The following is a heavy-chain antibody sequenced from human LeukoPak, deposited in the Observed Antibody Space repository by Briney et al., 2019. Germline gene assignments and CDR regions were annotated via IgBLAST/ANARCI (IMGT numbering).Heavy chain of an antibody. D-gene: IGHD3-22*01. CDR3: ARDRASSMIVVVTPYYYYMDV. CDR1: GFTFDDYG. Sequence: GGSLRLSCAASGFTFDDYGMSWVRQAPGKGLEWVSGINWNGGSTGYADSVKGRFTISRDNAKNSLYLQMNSLRAEDTAVYYCARDRASSMIVVVTPYYYYMDVWGKGTTVTISS. CDR2: INWNGGST. V-gene: IGHV3-20*04. J-gene: IGHJ6*03.